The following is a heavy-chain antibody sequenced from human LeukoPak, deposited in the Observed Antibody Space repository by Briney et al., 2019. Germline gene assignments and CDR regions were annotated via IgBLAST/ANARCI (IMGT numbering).Heavy chain of an antibody. CDR2: IIPIFGRA. J-gene: IGHJ4*02. Sequence: ASVKVSCKASGGTFSSYAISWVRQAPGQGLEWMGGIIPIFGRANYAQKFQGRVTITADESTSTAYMELNSLRSEDTAVYYCAREGLGELTLDYWGQGTLVTVSS. CDR3: AREGLGELTLDY. V-gene: IGHV1-69*13. D-gene: IGHD3-16*01. CDR1: GGTFSSYA.